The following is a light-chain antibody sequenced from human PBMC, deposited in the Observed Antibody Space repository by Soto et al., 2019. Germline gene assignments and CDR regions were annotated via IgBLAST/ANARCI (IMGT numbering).Light chain of an antibody. V-gene: IGKV3-15*01. CDR3: QQYNNWPPT. CDR2: GVS. CDR1: QTVTRK. Sequence: EIVMTQSPATLSVSPGERATLSCRASQTVTRKIAWFQQKPGQAPSLLIYGVSTRATGVPVRFSGSGSGTEFTLTINSLQSEDFAVYYCQQYNNWPPTFGQVTKLEI. J-gene: IGKJ2*01.